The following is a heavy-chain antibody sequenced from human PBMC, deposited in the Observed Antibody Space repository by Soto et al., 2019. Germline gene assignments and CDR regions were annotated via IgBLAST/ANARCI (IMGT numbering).Heavy chain of an antibody. D-gene: IGHD6-13*01. CDR1: GYRFTKDA. Sequence: VKVSCKASGYRFTKDAIHWVRQAPGQRLEWMGWINSGKDNTKDSQSFQGRVTFTRNTSISTAYMELSSLRSEDTAVYYCARFEGSSWYLYYYYYMDVWGKGTTVTVSS. V-gene: IGHV1-3*01. CDR3: ARFEGSSWYLYYYYYMDV. J-gene: IGHJ6*03. CDR2: INSGKDNT.